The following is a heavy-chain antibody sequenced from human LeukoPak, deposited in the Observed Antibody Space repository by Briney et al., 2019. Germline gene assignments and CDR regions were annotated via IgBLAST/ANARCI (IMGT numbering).Heavy chain of an antibody. CDR2: IYYSGST. CDR1: GGSISSYY. CDR3: ASGGPAAAGTLVDY. D-gene: IGHD6-13*01. J-gene: IGHJ4*02. V-gene: IGHV4-59*01. Sequence: SETLSLTCTVSGGSISSYYWSWIRQPPGKGLEWIGYIYYSGSTNYNPSLKSRVTISVDTSKNQFSLKLSSVTAADTAVYYCASGGPAAAGTLVDYWGQGTLVTVSS.